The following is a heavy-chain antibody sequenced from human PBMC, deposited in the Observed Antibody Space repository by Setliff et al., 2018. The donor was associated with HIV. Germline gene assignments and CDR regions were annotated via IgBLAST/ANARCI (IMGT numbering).Heavy chain of an antibody. CDR3: AKVRDYGDNLLLLNWFDP. Sequence: GGSLRLSCAASGFTFSNYGMHWVRQAPGKGLEWVAFIRHDGSNKYYADSVKGRFTISRDNSKNTLYLQMNSLRGEDTAVYHCAKVRDYGDNLLLLNWFDPWGQGTLVTVSS. V-gene: IGHV3-30*02. CDR1: GFTFSNYG. CDR2: IRHDGSNK. D-gene: IGHD4-17*01. J-gene: IGHJ5*02.